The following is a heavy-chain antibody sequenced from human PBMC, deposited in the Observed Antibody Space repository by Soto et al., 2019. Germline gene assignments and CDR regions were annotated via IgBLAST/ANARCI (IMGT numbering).Heavy chain of an antibody. CDR2: IKYDGSEK. Sequence: EVQLLESGGGLVQAGGSLRLSCAASGFQFRSFWMTWVRQAPGKGLEWGATIKYDGSEKNHVDAVRGRFTISRDNAKNSLYLQMDSLRVEDTAVYYCARTGRPWNSYYSYVDVWGNGSTVTVSS. J-gene: IGHJ6*03. V-gene: IGHV3-7*01. CDR1: GFQFRSFW. CDR3: ARTGRPWNSYYSYVDV.